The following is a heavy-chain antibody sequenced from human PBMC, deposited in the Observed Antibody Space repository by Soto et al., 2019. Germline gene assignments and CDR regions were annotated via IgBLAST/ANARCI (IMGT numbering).Heavy chain of an antibody. J-gene: IGHJ5*02. D-gene: IGHD3-3*01. Sequence: SETLCLTCTVSGGSISSSSYYWGWIRQPPGKGLEWIGSIYYSGSTYYNPSLKSRVTISVDTSKNQFSLKLSSVTAADTAVYYCARPQDDFWSGYGYNWFAPWGQGTLVTVSS. CDR2: IYYSGST. CDR3: ARPQDDFWSGYGYNWFAP. CDR1: GGSISSSSYY. V-gene: IGHV4-39*01.